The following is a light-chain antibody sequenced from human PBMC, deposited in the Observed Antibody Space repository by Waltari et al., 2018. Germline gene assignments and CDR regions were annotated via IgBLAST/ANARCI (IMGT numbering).Light chain of an antibody. J-gene: IGKJ4*01. CDR2: KAS. CDR1: QSISSW. V-gene: IGKV1-5*03. Sequence: DIQMTQSPSTLSASVGDRVTITCRASQSISSWSAWYQQKPGKAPKLLIYKASSLESGVPSRFSGSGSGTEFTLTISSLQPDDFATYYCQQYNSPTTFGGGTKVEIK. CDR3: QQYNSPTT.